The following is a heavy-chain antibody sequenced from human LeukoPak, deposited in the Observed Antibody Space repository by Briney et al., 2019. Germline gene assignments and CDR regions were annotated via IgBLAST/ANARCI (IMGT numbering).Heavy chain of an antibody. CDR1: GGSISSSSYY. D-gene: IGHD3-3*01. J-gene: IGHJ2*01. V-gene: IGHV4-39*01. CDR3: ARLGYDFWSGYYTYWYFDL. CDR2: IYYSGST. Sequence: SETLSLTCTVSGGSISSSSYYWGWLRQPPGKGLEWIGSIYYSGSTYYNPSLKSRVTISVDTSKNQFSLKLSSVTAADTAVYYCARLGYDFWSGYYTYWYFDLWGRGTLVTVSS.